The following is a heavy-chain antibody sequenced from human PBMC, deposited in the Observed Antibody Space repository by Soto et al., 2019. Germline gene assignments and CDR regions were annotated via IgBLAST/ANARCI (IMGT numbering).Heavy chain of an antibody. CDR2: IYYSGST. CDR1: GVPISTDDYY. J-gene: IGHJ4*02. CDR3: ASGKGVDGGHYLDN. V-gene: IGHV4-30-4*01. D-gene: IGHD3-16*01. Sequence: SETLSLTCTVSGVPISTDDYYWTWIRQPPGKGLEWIGYIYYSGSTYYNWSLKSRVTISIDTSKNQFSLNLSSVTAADTAVYYCASGKGVDGGHYLDNWGQGTLVTVSS.